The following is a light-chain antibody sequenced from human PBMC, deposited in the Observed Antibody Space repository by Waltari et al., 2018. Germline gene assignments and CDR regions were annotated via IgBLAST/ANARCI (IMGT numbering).Light chain of an antibody. CDR2: KAS. CDR3: QQYSDYPMYT. J-gene: IGKJ2*01. CDR1: QHISSW. V-gene: IGKV1-5*03. Sequence: DILMTQSPSTLSASVGDRVTITYRASQHISSWLAWYQQRPGKAPKLLISKASTLEGGVPSRFSGGRSGTEFTLTITNLQPDDFATYYCQQYSDYPMYTFGQGTKLEI.